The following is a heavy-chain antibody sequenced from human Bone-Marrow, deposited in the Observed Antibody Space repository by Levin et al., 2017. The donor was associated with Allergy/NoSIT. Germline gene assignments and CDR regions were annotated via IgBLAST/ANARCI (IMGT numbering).Heavy chain of an antibody. J-gene: IGHJ4*02. D-gene: IGHD1-26*01. CDR3: ARRAYSQEYFDY. Sequence: GGSLRLEGKGGGDRGKKEGRGGGRERRGKGLEWMGIIYPGDSDTRYSPSFQGQVTISADKSVFTAYLQWSSLKASDTAMYYCARRAYSQEYFDYWGQGTLVTVSS. CDR2: IYPGDSDT. V-gene: IGHV5-51*01. CDR1: GDRGKKEG.